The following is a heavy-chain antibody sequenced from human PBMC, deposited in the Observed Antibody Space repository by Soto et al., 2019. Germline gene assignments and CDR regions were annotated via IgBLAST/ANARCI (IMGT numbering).Heavy chain of an antibody. CDR3: ARKGATMVRGVISYYYGMDV. CDR2: IIPIFGTA. V-gene: IGHV1-69*01. J-gene: IGHJ6*02. Sequence: QVQLVQSGAEVKKPGSSVKVSCKASGGTFSSYAISWVRQAPGQGLEWMGGIIPIFGTANYAQKFQGRVTITADESTSTAYMELSSLRSEDTAVYYCARKGATMVRGVISYYYGMDVWGQGTTVTVSS. D-gene: IGHD3-10*01. CDR1: GGTFSSYA.